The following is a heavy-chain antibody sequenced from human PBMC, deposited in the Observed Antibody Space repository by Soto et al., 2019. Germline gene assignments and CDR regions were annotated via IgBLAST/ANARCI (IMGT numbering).Heavy chain of an antibody. J-gene: IGHJ4*02. CDR1: GFTFGSYW. CDR3: ARDNWGSLDN. CDR2: MNRDATIV. D-gene: IGHD7-27*01. V-gene: IGHV3-74*01. Sequence: GGSLRLSCAASGFTFGSYWMTWVRQDPVNGLVWVAHMNRDATIVVYGDSVKGRFTFSRDNAKNTVYLQMDSLTVEDTGVYYCARDNWGSLDNWGQGTLVTVSS.